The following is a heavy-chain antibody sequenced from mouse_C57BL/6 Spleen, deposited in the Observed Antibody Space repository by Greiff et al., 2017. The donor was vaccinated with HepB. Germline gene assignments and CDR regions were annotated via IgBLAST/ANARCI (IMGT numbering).Heavy chain of an antibody. Sequence: VQLQQSGAELVRPGSSVKLSCKASGYTFTSYWMHWVKQRPIQGLEWIVNIDPSDSETHYNQKFKDKATLTVDKSSSTAYMQLSSLTSEDSAVYYCARWGTTVVATRAMDYWGQGTSVTVSS. D-gene: IGHD1-1*01. J-gene: IGHJ4*01. V-gene: IGHV1-52*01. CDR2: IDPSDSET. CDR3: ARWGTTVVATRAMDY. CDR1: GYTFTSYW.